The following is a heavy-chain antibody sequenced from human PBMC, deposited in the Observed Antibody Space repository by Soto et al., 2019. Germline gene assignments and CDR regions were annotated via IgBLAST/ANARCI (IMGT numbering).Heavy chain of an antibody. Sequence: EVQLVASGGGLVQPGGSLRLSCATSGFILSDCAMNWVRQAPGKGLEWVSYISSSSSVIDYADSVKGQFTVSRDNARNSLYLQINSLRAEDTAVYSCARDRSWGSNRNYDMDVWGKGTTCTFAS. CDR3: ARDRSWGSNRNYDMDV. CDR1: GFILSDCA. D-gene: IGHD3-10*01. J-gene: IGHJ6*03. V-gene: IGHV3-48*01. CDR2: ISSSSSVI.